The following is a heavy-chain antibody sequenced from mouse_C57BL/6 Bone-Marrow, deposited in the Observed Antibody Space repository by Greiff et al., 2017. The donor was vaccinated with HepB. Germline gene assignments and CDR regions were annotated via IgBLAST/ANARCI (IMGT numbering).Heavy chain of an antibody. CDR3: ARENSDAWFAY. J-gene: IGHJ3*01. CDR2: IWSGGST. Sequence: VKVVESGPGLVQPSQSLSITCTVSGFSLTSYGVHWVRQSPGKGLEWLGVIWSGGSTDYNAAFISRLSISKDNSKSQVFFKMNSLQADDTAIYYCARENSDAWFAYWGQGTLVTVSA. V-gene: IGHV2-2*01. CDR1: GFSLTSYG.